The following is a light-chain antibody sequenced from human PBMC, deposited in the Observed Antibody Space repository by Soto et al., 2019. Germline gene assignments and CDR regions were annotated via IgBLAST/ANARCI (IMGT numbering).Light chain of an antibody. Sequence: EIVLTQSPGTLSLSPGERATLSCRASQSVSSSYLAWYQQKPGQSPRLLMYGASIRVTGIPDTFSGSGSGTDFTLTISRLEPEDFAVYYCQQYGSSPPITFGQGTRLEIK. V-gene: IGKV3-20*01. J-gene: IGKJ5*01. CDR3: QQYGSSPPIT. CDR2: GAS. CDR1: QSVSSSY.